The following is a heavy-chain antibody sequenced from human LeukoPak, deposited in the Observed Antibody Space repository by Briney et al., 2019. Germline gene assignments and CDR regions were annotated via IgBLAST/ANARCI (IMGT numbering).Heavy chain of an antibody. CDR2: ISSSSSYI. V-gene: IGHV3-21*01. CDR1: GFTFSSYS. D-gene: IGHD6-13*01. CDR3: AKDRFDSSSWYELNYFDY. J-gene: IGHJ4*02. Sequence: PGGSLRLSCAASGFTFSSYSMNWVRQAPGKGLEWVSSISSSSSYIYYADSVKGRFTISRDNAKNSLYLQMNSLRAEDTAVYYCAKDRFDSSSWYELNYFDYWGRGTLVTVSS.